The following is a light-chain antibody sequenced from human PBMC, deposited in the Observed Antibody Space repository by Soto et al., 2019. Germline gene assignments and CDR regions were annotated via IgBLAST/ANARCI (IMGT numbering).Light chain of an antibody. V-gene: IGLV2-8*01. CDR2: EVV. Sequence: QSALTQPPSASGSPGQSVTISCTGTKNDIGVYDFVSWYQHHPGKAPRLIIYEVVQRPSGVPDRFSGSKSGNTASLTVSGLQHADEPASFCKSYEGRNTYVFGSGTKVTV. J-gene: IGLJ1*01. CDR3: KSYEGRNTYV. CDR1: KNDIGVYDF.